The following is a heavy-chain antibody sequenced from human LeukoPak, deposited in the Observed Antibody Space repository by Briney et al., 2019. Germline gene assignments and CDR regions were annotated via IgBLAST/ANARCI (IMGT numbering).Heavy chain of an antibody. CDR3: ARRGSGIAVAGRRHAVDY. D-gene: IGHD6-19*01. Sequence: SETLSLTCAVYGGSFSGYFWSWIRQPPGKGLEWIGDINHNGGTNYNPSLKSRVTISVDTSKSQFSLKLSSVTAADTAVYYCARRGSGIAVAGRRHAVDYWGQGTLVTVSS. CDR1: GGSFSGYF. CDR2: INHNGGT. V-gene: IGHV4-34*01. J-gene: IGHJ4*02.